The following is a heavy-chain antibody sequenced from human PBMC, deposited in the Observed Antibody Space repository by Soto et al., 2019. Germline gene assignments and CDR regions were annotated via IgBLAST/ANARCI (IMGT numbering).Heavy chain of an antibody. D-gene: IGHD2-21*01. CDR2: IYSGGST. CDR3: ASPYCGGDCYGMDV. J-gene: IGHJ6*02. CDR1: GFTVSSNY. Sequence: GGSLRLSCAASGFTVSSNYMSWVRQAPGKGLEWVSVIYSGGSTYYADSVKGRFTISRDNSKNTLYLQMNSLRAEDTAVYYCASPYCGGDCYGMDVWGQGTTVTVSS. V-gene: IGHV3-53*01.